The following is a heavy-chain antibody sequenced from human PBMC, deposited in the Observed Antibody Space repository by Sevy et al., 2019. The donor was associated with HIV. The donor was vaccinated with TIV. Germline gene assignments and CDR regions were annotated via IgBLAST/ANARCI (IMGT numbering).Heavy chain of an antibody. CDR3: ASTREYYSDNSGYFDY. CDR2: FAPEDGER. D-gene: IGHD3-22*01. Sequence: ASVKVSCKFSGHTLAELPIHWVRQAPGKRPEWMGRFAPEDGERICAQKFQGRVTMTEDTSTDTEYMELSSLRSEDTALYYCASTREYYSDNSGYFDYWGQGTLVTVSS. J-gene: IGHJ4*02. CDR1: GHTLAELP. V-gene: IGHV1-24*01.